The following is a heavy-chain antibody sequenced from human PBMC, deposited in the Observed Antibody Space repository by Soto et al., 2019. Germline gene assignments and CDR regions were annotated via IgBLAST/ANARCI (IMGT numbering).Heavy chain of an antibody. V-gene: IGHV3-48*03. J-gene: IGHJ6*02. CDR1: GFAFSDYE. D-gene: IGHD3-10*01. Sequence: EVQLVESGGGLVQPGGSLRLSCAASGFAFSDYEMNWVRQAPGNGLEWISYISSTASTIHYADSVKGRFTISRDNAKNSVYLQMNSLRAEDSAVYYCARAAGIMTRGFHGMDVWGQGTTVTVSS. CDR2: ISSTASTI. CDR3: ARAAGIMTRGFHGMDV.